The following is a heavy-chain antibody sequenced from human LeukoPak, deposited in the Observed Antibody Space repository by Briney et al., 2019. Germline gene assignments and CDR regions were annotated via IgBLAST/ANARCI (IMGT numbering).Heavy chain of an antibody. CDR3: ARESQGYCSSTSCYLDY. D-gene: IGHD2-2*01. CDR1: GFTFSSYS. V-gene: IGHV3-21*01. CDR2: ISSGSSYI. J-gene: IGHJ4*02. Sequence: PGGSLRLSCAASGFTFSSYSMNWVRQAPGKGLEWVSSISSGSSYIYYAGSVKGRFTISRDNAKNSLYLQMNSLRAEDTAVYYCARESQGYCSSTSCYLDYWGQGTLVTVSS.